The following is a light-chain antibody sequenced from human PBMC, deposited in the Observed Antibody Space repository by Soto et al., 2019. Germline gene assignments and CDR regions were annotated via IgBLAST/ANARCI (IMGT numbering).Light chain of an antibody. CDR2: GAS. CDR3: LQHNTYPLT. Sequence: DIQMTQSPSAMSASVGDRVTITCRASQAISHYLAWFHQRPGKVPKRLIYGASTLESGVPSRFSGSGSGTEFTLTISSLQPEDFGTCYCLQHNTYPLTFGGGTKVDIK. V-gene: IGKV1-17*03. CDR1: QAISHY. J-gene: IGKJ4*01.